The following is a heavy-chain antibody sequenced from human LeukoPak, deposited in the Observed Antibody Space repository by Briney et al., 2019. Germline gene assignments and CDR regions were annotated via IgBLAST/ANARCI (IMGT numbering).Heavy chain of an antibody. D-gene: IGHD3-3*01. CDR1: GFIFSGYW. V-gene: IGHV3-74*01. CDR2: IKNDGSIT. Sequence: RGSPCLSCAASGFIFSGYWMHWVRQAPGKGLVWLSRIKNDGSITSYADSVKGRFTISRDNAKNTLYLQMNSLRVEDTAVYYCTKSDWFDPWGQGTIDTVSS. CDR3: TKSDWFDP. J-gene: IGHJ5*02.